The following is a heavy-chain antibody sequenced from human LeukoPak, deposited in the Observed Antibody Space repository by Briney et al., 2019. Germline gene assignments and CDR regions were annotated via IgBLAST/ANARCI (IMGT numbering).Heavy chain of an antibody. CDR1: GGSINSYY. D-gene: IGHD5-18*01. CDR3: ARQPAATAAFDI. J-gene: IGHJ3*02. CDR2: IYYTGGEI. V-gene: IGHV4-59*08. Sequence: PSETLSLTCTVSGGSINSYYWSWIRQPPGTGLEWIGYIYYTGGEINYNPSLKSRLTISVDTSKNQFSLMLTSVTAADTAIYYCARQPAATAAFDIWAQGTMVTVSS.